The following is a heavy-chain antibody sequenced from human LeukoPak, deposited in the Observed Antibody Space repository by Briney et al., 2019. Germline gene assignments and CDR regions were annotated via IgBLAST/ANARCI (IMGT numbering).Heavy chain of an antibody. V-gene: IGHV4-38-2*02. CDR3: ARGGWGDAFDI. CDR2: IYHSGST. Sequence: PSETLSLTCTVSGYSISSGYYWGWIRQPPGKGLEWIGSIYHSGSTYYNPSLKSRVTISVDTSKNQFSLKLSSVTAADTAVYYCARGGWGDAFDIWGQGTMVTVSS. D-gene: IGHD7-27*01. CDR1: GYSISSGYY. J-gene: IGHJ3*02.